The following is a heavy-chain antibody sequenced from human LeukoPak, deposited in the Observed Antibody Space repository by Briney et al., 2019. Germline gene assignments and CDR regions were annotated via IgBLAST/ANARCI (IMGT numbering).Heavy chain of an antibody. J-gene: IGHJ3*02. V-gene: IGHV3-23*01. CDR1: GFTFSSYA. CDR2: ISGSGGKT. Sequence: GGSLRLSCAASGFTFSSYAMSWVRQAPGKGLEWVSGISGSGGKTYYADSVKGRFTVSRDNSKNTLYLQMNSLRAEDTAVYYCANGTPGLWAFDIWGQGTMVTVSS. D-gene: IGHD3-16*01. CDR3: ANGTPGLWAFDI.